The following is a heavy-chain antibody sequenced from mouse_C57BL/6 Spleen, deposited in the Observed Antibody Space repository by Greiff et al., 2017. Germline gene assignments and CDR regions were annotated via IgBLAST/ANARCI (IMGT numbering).Heavy chain of an antibody. V-gene: IGHV1-81*01. CDR3: AYDYGFRFDV. D-gene: IGHD2-4*01. Sequence: VKLQQSGAELARPGASVKLSCKASGYTFTSYGISWVKQRTGQGLEWIGEIYPRSGNTYYNEKFKGKATLTADKSSSTAYMELRSLTSEDSAVYFCAYDYGFRFDVWGTGTTVTVSS. J-gene: IGHJ1*03. CDR2: IYPRSGNT. CDR1: GYTFTSYG.